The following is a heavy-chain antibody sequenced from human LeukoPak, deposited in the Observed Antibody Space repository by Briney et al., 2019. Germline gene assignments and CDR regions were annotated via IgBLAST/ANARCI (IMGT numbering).Heavy chain of an antibody. D-gene: IGHD3-9*01. CDR3: ARGTRLRYFDWLLSRVAFDI. Sequence: GASVKVSCKASGYTFTSYDINWVRQATGQGLEWMGWMNPSSGNTGYAQKFQGRVTMTRNTSISTAYMELSSLRSEDTAVYYCARGTRLRYFDWLLSRVAFDIWGQGTMVTVSS. V-gene: IGHV1-8*01. CDR2: MNPSSGNT. CDR1: GYTFTSYD. J-gene: IGHJ3*02.